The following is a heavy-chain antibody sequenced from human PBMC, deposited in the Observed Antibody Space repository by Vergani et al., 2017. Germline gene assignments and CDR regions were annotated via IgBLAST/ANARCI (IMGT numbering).Heavy chain of an antibody. J-gene: IGHJ4*02. CDR2: INTDDGKT. V-gene: IGHV1-2*02. CDR1: GYDFTSYA. CDR3: ARGQWLPTLSFDY. D-gene: IGHD6-19*01. Sequence: QVQLVQSGAEVKKPGASVKVSCQASGYDFTSYAINWVRQAPGQGLEWMGWINTDDGKTDFAQKIQGRVTMTRDTSISTAYMELSRLRSDDTAVYYCARGQWLPTLSFDYWGQGTLVTVSS.